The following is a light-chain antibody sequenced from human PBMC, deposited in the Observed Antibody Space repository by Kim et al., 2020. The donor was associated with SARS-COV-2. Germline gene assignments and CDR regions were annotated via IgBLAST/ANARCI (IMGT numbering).Light chain of an antibody. V-gene: IGKV3-20*01. J-gene: IGKJ1*01. CDR1: QSVSSSY. CDR2: GAS. Sequence: PGERATLSCRASQSVSSSYLAWYQQKPGQAPRLLIYGASSRATGIPDRFSGSGSGTDFTLTISRLEPEDFAVYYSQQYGSSPPWTFGQGTKVDIK. CDR3: QQYGSSPPWT.